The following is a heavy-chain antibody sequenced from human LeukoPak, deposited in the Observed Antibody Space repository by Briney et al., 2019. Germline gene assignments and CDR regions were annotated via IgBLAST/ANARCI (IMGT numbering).Heavy chain of an antibody. CDR1: GGSISSYY. CDR3: ARHGPALRYFDWLLSPMDV. D-gene: IGHD3-9*01. V-gene: IGHV4-4*07. CDR2: IYSSGST. Sequence: SETLSLTCTVSGGSISSYYWSWIRQPAGKGLEWIGRIYSSGSTNYNPSLKSRVTMSVDTSKNQFSLKVTSVTAADTAVYYCARHGPALRYFDWLLSPMDVWGQGTTVTVSS. J-gene: IGHJ6*02.